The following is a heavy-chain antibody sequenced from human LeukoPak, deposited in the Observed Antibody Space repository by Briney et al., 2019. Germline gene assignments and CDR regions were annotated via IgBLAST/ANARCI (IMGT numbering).Heavy chain of an antibody. CDR3: ARDQGILTGFPERGFDY. J-gene: IGHJ4*02. CDR2: IIPIFGTA. Sequence: KPGASVKVSCKASGGTFSSYAISWVRQAPGQGLEWLGGIIPIFGTANYAQKFQGRVTITADESTSTAYMELSSLRSEDTAVYYCARDQGILTGFPERGFDYWGQGTLVTVSS. D-gene: IGHD3-9*01. CDR1: GGTFSSYA. V-gene: IGHV1-69*13.